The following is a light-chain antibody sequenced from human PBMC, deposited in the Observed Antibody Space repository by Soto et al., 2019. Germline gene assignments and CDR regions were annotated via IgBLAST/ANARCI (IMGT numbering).Light chain of an antibody. CDR1: SSNIGRNR. Sequence: QSVLTQPPSASGTPGQRVTISCSGSSSNIGRNRVSWYQHLPGTAPKLLIYRNNQRPSGVPDRFSGSKSGTSASLAISGLRSEDEAHYYCAAWDDSLSGYVFGTGTKLTVL. CDR2: RNN. CDR3: AAWDDSLSGYV. J-gene: IGLJ1*01. V-gene: IGLV1-47*01.